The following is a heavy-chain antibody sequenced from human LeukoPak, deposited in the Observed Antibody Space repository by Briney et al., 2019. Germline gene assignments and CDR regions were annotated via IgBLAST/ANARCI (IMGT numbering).Heavy chain of an antibody. V-gene: IGHV4-39*01. CDR1: GGSISSSSYY. CDR3: ARHRLLRGAFDI. Sequence: KTSETLSLTCTVSGGSISSSSYYWGWIRQPPGKGLEWIGSIYYSGSTYYNPSLKSRVTISVDTSKNQFSLKLSSVTAADTAVYYCARHRLLRGAFDIWGQGTMVTVSS. CDR2: IYYSGST. D-gene: IGHD2-15*01. J-gene: IGHJ3*02.